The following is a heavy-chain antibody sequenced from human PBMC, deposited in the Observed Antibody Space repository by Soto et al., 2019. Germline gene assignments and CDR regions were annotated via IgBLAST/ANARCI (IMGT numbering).Heavy chain of an antibody. CDR2: ISYDGSNK. D-gene: IGHD6-19*01. Sequence: QVQLVESGGGVVQPGRSLRLSCAASGFTFSSYAMHWVRQAPGKGLEWVAVISYDGSNKYYADSVKGRFAISRDNSKNPLYLQMNSLRAEDTAVYYCARDDGYSSGWFPDYWGQGTLVTVSS. J-gene: IGHJ4*02. CDR1: GFTFSSYA. V-gene: IGHV3-30*09. CDR3: ARDDGYSSGWFPDY.